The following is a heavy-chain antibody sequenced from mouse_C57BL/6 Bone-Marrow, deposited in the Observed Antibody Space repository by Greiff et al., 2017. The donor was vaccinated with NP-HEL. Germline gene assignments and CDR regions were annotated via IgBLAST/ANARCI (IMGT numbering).Heavy chain of an antibody. CDR1: GYTFTSYW. V-gene: IGHV1-61*01. D-gene: IGHD3-1*01. J-gene: IGHJ3*01. Sequence: QVQLQQPGAELVRPGSSVKLSCKASGYTFTSYWMDWVKQRPGQGLEWIGNIYPSDSETHYNQKFKDKATLTVDKSSSTAYMQLSSLTSEDSAVYYCARGGFTWFAYWGQGTLATVSA. CDR2: IYPSDSET. CDR3: ARGGFTWFAY.